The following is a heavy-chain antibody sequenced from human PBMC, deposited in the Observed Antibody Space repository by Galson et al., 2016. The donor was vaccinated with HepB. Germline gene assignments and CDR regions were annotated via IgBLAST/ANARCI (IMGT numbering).Heavy chain of an antibody. CDR2: IHRSGST. J-gene: IGHJ3*01. Sequence: SETLSLTCAVSGGSLSGFSWSWIRQSPGKALEWIAEIHRSGSTNHNPSLRSRVTISVDTSKNQLSLTLRSVTAADTAVYYCARSLPYGALHVWGQGTMVTVSS. V-gene: IGHV4-34*01. CDR1: GGSLSGFS. CDR3: ARSLPYGALHV. D-gene: IGHD3-10*01.